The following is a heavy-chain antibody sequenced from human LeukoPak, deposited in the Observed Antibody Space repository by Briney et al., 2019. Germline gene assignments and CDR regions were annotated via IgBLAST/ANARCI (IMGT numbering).Heavy chain of an antibody. D-gene: IGHD6-13*01. Sequence: PGGSLRLSCALSGFTFSDHAMTWVREAPGNGLEWGSAICGPGYGIMYADSVKGRFTISRDNSQNTLHLQMNSLRPDDTAVYYCAKGLRTETHGISWDPFDSWGQGTLVTVSS. CDR1: GFTFSDHA. V-gene: IGHV3-23*01. CDR3: AKGLRTETHGISWDPFDS. J-gene: IGHJ4*02. CDR2: ICGPGYGI.